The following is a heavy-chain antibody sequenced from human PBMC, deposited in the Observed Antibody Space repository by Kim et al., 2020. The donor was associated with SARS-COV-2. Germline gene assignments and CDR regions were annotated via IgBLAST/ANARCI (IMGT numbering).Heavy chain of an antibody. V-gene: IGHV4-34*01. Sequence: SQTLSLTCAVYGGSFSGYYWSWIRQPPGKGLEWIGEINHSGSTNYNPSLKSRVTISVDTSKNQFSLKLSSVTAADTAVYYCARGTVGFRGWYHYYYGMDVWGQGTTVTVSS. CDR1: GGSFSGYY. J-gene: IGHJ6*02. D-gene: IGHD6-19*01. CDR2: INHSGST. CDR3: ARGTVGFRGWYHYYYGMDV.